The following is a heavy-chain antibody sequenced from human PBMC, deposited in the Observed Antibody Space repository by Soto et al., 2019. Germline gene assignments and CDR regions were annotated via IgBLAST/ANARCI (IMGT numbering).Heavy chain of an antibody. J-gene: IGHJ6*02. D-gene: IGHD3-22*01. Sequence: GGSLRLSCAASGFTFSSYAMSCVRQAPGKGLEWVSAISGSGGSTYYADSVKGRFTISRDNSKNTLYLQMNSLRAEDTAVYYCGKDLPPPGMIVVVAHSTQHYYYYGMGVWGQGTTVTVSS. CDR1: GFTFSSYA. CDR3: GKDLPPPGMIVVVAHSTQHYYYYGMGV. CDR2: ISGSGGST. V-gene: IGHV3-23*01.